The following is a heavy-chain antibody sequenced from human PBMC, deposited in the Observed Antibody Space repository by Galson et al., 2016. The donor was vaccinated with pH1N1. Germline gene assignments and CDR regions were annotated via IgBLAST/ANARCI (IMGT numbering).Heavy chain of an antibody. CDR3: AKDRNRIVALQGYFDS. D-gene: IGHD6-13*01. CDR2: ISGSGIST. Sequence: SLRLSCAASGFTFNNYAMFWVRQAPGKGLEWVSSISGSGISTYYADSVKGRFTSSRDNSKNTLYLQMNSLRAEDTALYYCAKDRNRIVALQGYFDSWGQGSLVTVSS. V-gene: IGHV3-23*01. CDR1: GFTFNNYA. J-gene: IGHJ4*02.